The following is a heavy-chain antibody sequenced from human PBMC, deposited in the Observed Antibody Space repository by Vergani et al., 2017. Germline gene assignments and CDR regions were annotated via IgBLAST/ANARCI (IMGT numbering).Heavy chain of an antibody. D-gene: IGHD2-15*01. J-gene: IGHJ5*02. CDR1: GGSFSGYY. Sequence: QVQLQQWGAGLLKPSETLSLTCAVYGGSFSGYYWSWIRQPPGKGLEWIGEINHSGSTNYNPSLKSRVTISVDTSKNQFSLKLSSVTAADTAVYYCARVRYQLGYCSGGSGYWFDPWGQGTLVTVSS. CDR3: ARVRYQLGYCSGGSGYWFDP. V-gene: IGHV4-34*01. CDR2: INHSGST.